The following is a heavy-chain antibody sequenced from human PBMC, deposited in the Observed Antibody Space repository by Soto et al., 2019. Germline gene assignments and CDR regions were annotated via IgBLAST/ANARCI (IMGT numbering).Heavy chain of an antibody. V-gene: IGHV4-30-2*01. J-gene: IGHJ4*02. Sequence: QLQLQESGSGLVKPSQTLSLTCAVSGGSISSGGYSWSWIRQPPGKGLEWIGYIYHSGSTYYNPSLKSRVTISVDRSKNQFSLKLSSVTAADTAVYYCASQGDYDSSGYYLDYWGQGTLVTVSS. CDR1: GGSISSGGYS. D-gene: IGHD3-22*01. CDR3: ASQGDYDSSGYYLDY. CDR2: IYHSGST.